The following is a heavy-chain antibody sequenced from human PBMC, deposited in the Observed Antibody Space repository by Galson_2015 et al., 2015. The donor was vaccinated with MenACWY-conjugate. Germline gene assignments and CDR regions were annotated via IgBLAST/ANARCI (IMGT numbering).Heavy chain of an antibody. CDR1: GGSLSGYY. CDR2: IRRGGIT. Sequence: ETLSLTCGVLGGSLSGYYWNWIRQAPGKGLEWIGEIRRGGITNYNSSLKGRVTISGDTSTNQISLHLTSVTAEDTAVYYCATWRGYTYGFGRDFWGQGTRVTVSS. V-gene: IGHV4-34*01. J-gene: IGHJ4*02. D-gene: IGHD3-3*01. CDR3: ATWRGYTYGFGRDF.